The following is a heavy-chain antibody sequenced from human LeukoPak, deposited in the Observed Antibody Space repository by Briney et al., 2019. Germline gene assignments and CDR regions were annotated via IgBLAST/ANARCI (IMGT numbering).Heavy chain of an antibody. CDR3: ARVPGYVGYFYGMDV. CDR1: GFKLSSHS. J-gene: IGHJ6*02. V-gene: IGHV3-21*01. D-gene: IGHD2-15*01. Sequence: GGSLRLSCATSGFKLSSHSMHWVRQAPGKGLEWISSISSSSSYIYYADSVKGRFTISRDNARNSLSLQMNSLRAEDTAVYYCARVPGYVGYFYGMDVWGQGTTVTVSS. CDR2: ISSSSSYI.